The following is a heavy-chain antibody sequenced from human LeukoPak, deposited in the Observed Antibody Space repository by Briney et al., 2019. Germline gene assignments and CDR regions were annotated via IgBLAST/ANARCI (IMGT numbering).Heavy chain of an antibody. D-gene: IGHD3-10*02. CDR2: ISTSSSYV. Sequence: GGSLRFSCAAYGFTFSSYSMNWVRQAPGKGLEWVSFISTSSSYVYYADSVKGRFTISRDNAKNSLYLEMNSLRAEDTAVYYCAELGITMIGGVWGKGTTVTISS. CDR1: GFTFSSYS. J-gene: IGHJ6*04. V-gene: IGHV3-21*01. CDR3: AELGITMIGGV.